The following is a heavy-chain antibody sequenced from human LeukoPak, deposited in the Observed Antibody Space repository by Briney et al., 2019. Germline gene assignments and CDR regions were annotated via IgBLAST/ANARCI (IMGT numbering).Heavy chain of an antibody. D-gene: IGHD2-2*01. Sequence: SQTLSLTCALPGGSPSGTSAAWNWVRQSPSRGLEWLGRTYYRSTKWYTNYPVSLRSRITINPDTSKNQFSLHLNSVTPDDTAVYFWARGEYHRNQHAEFGKDVWGQGTTVIVSS. V-gene: IGHV6-1*01. CDR3: ARGEYHRNQHAEFGKDV. J-gene: IGHJ6*02. CDR1: GGSPSGTSAA. CDR2: TYYRSTKWYT.